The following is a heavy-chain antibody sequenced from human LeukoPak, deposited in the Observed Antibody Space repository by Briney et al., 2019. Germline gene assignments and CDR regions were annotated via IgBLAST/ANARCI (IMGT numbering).Heavy chain of an antibody. D-gene: IGHD4-17*01. J-gene: IGHJ4*02. CDR2: IIPIFGTA. CDR1: GGTFSSYA. Sequence: SVKFSCKASGGTFSSYAISWVRQAPGQGLEWMGGIIPIFGTANYAQKFQGRVTITADESTSTAYLELSSLRSEDTAVYYCATWEPYGDYYYFDYWGQGTLVTVSS. CDR3: ATWEPYGDYYYFDY. V-gene: IGHV1-69*13.